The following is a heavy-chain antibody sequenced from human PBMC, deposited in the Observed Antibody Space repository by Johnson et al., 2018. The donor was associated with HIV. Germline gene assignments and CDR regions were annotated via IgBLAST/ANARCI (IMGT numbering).Heavy chain of an antibody. J-gene: IGHJ3*02. CDR3: ASRSYGYVRHAFDI. V-gene: IGHV3-9*01. D-gene: IGHD5-18*01. Sequence: QLVESGGGLVQPGRSLRLSCAASGFTFDDHDMNWVRQVPGKGLEWVSGISWNSDNIAYADSVKGRFTISRDNAKNSLFVEMNILRAEDTAVYYCASRSYGYVRHAFDIWGQGTMVTVSS. CDR2: ISWNSDNI. CDR1: GFTFDDHD.